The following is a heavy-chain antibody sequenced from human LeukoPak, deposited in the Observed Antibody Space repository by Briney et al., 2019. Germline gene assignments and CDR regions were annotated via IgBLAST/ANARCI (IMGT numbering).Heavy chain of an antibody. Sequence: GGSPRLSCAASGFTFSSFDMNWVRQAPGKGLEWVSSISTSSRYIYYRDSVKGRFTSSRDDAKNSLYLQMNSLRVEDTAVYYCARADCSGSTCYLRRSWFDPWGQGTLVTVSS. V-gene: IGHV3-21*01. D-gene: IGHD2-2*01. CDR1: GFTFSSFD. CDR3: ARADCSGSTCYLRRSWFDP. CDR2: ISTSSRYI. J-gene: IGHJ5*02.